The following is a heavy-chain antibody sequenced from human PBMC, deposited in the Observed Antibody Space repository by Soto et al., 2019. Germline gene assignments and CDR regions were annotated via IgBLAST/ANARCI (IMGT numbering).Heavy chain of an antibody. CDR2: IDWDDDY. D-gene: IGHD3-9*01. V-gene: IGHV2-70*11. Sequence: SGPTLVNPTQTLTLTCTFSGFSLSSHGMSVGWIRQPPGKALEWLARIDWDDDYYFNTSLKTRLTISKDTSKNQVVLTMTDMDPVDTATYYCALVLRYFDRDYYFDYWGRRTLVTVSS. J-gene: IGHJ4*02. CDR1: GFSLSSHGMS. CDR3: ALVLRYFDRDYYFDY.